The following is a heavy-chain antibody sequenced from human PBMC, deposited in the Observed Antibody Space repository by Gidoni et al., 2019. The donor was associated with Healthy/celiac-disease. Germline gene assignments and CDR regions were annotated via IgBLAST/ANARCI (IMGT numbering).Heavy chain of an antibody. CDR3: ARHGDSSGYSNWFDP. D-gene: IGHD3-22*01. Sequence: QVQLVQSGAEVKKPGSSVKVSCKASGGPFRRYTISWVRQAPGQGLEWMGRTIPILGIANYAQKFQGRVTITADKSTSTAYMELSSLRSEDTAVYYCARHGDSSGYSNWFDPWGQGTLVTVSS. CDR1: GGPFRRYT. J-gene: IGHJ5*02. V-gene: IGHV1-69*02. CDR2: TIPILGIA.